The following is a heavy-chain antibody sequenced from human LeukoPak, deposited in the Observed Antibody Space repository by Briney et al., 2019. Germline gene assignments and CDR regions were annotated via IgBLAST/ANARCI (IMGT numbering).Heavy chain of an antibody. Sequence: GGSLRLSCAASGFTFSSYSMNWVRQAPGKGLEWVAFIRYDGSNKYYVDSVKGRFTISRDNSKNTLYLQMNSLRAEDTAVYYCAKPYYDTSGYYRYWYFDLWGRGTLVTVSS. V-gene: IGHV3-30*02. CDR2: IRYDGSNK. D-gene: IGHD3-22*01. CDR3: AKPYYDTSGYYRYWYFDL. CDR1: GFTFSSYS. J-gene: IGHJ2*01.